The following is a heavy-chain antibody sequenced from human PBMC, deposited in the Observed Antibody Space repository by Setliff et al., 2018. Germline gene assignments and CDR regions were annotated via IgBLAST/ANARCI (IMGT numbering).Heavy chain of an antibody. Sequence: PSETLSLTCTVSGGSINNGSYYWSWIRQPAGKGLEWIGHIYTSGSTNYNPSLKSRVTISVDTSKNQFSLKVTSVTAADTAVYYCASRSGVVEDPPRQVILDDGFDIWGQGTMVTVSS. D-gene: IGHD2-15*01. CDR3: ASRSGVVEDPPRQVILDDGFDI. CDR2: IYTSGST. J-gene: IGHJ3*02. V-gene: IGHV4-61*09. CDR1: GGSINNGSYY.